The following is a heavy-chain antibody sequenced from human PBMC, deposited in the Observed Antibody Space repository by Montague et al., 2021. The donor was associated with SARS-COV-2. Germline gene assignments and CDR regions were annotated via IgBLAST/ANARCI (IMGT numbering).Heavy chain of an antibody. J-gene: IGHJ5*02. CDR2: NNYSGGI. V-gene: IGHV4-59*11. CDR1: GGSMSDHY. CDR3: ARAVSVRRAVNWFDP. Sequence: SETLSLTCTVSGGSMSDHYWTWIRQPPGQGLEWLAYNNYSGGINTYANLKSRVTMSVETSKNQFSLKLTSVTAADTALYYCARAVSVRRAVNWFDPWGQGTLVTVSS. D-gene: IGHD3-10*01.